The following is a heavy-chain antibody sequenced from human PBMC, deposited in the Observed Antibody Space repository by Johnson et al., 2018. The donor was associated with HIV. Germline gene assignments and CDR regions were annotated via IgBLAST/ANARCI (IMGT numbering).Heavy chain of an antibody. D-gene: IGHD3-16*02. CDR1: GFAFSSYA. J-gene: IGHJ3*02. V-gene: IGHV3-30-3*01. CDR3: ARDRTSYGWIHDAFDI. CDR2: ISYDGNNK. Sequence: QVQLVESGGGVVQPGRSLRLSCATSGFAFSSYAVHWVRQAPGKGLEWVAVISYDGNNKYYADSVKGRFTISRDNSKNTLYLQMNSLRTEDTALYYCARDRTSYGWIHDAFDIWGHGTMVTVSS.